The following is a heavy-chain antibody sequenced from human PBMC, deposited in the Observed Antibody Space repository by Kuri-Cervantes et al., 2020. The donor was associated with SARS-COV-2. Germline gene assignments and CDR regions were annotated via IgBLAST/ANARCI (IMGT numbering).Heavy chain of an antibody. J-gene: IGHJ3*02. V-gene: IGHV3-30*02. CDR2: IRYDGSNK. D-gene: IGHD2-15*01. Sequence: GESLKISCAASGFTFSSYGMHWVRQAPGKGLEWVAFIRYDGSNKYYADSVKGRFTISRDNAKNSLYLQMNSLRAEDTAVYYCARESLPRWGYSRDPFDIWGQGTMVTVSS. CDR1: GFTFSSYG. CDR3: ARESLPRWGYSRDPFDI.